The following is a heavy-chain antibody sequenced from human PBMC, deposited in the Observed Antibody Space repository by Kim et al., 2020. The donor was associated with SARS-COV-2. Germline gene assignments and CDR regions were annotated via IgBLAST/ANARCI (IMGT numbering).Heavy chain of an antibody. CDR1: GFTFSSYS. V-gene: IGHV3-48*02. J-gene: IGHJ6*02. Sequence: GGSLRLSCAASGFTFSSYSMNWVRQAPGKGLEWVSYISSSSSTIYYADSVKGRFTISRDNAKNSLYLQMNSLRDEDTAVYYCARDGDIVATTGYGMDVWGQGTTVTVSS. CDR2: ISSSSSTI. D-gene: IGHD5-12*01. CDR3: ARDGDIVATTGYGMDV.